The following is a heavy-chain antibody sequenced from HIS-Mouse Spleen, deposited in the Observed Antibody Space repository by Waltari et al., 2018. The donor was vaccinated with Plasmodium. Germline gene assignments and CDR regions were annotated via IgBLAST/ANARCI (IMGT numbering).Heavy chain of an antibody. D-gene: IGHD7-27*01. CDR1: GYTFTGYY. CDR2: INPNSGGT. Sequence: QVQLVQSGAEVKKPGASVKVSCKASGYTFTGYYMHWVRQAPGQGLEWRGGINPNSGGTNYAQKVQGRVTRTRDTSISTAYMELSRLRSDDTAVYYCARSLKLGISRYFDLWGRGTLVTVAS. V-gene: IGHV1-2*02. J-gene: IGHJ2*01. CDR3: ARSLKLGISRYFDL.